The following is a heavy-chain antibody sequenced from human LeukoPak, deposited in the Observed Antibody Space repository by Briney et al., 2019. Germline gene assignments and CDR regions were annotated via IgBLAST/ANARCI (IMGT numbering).Heavy chain of an antibody. V-gene: IGHV1-2*02. CDR2: IIPNSGGT. J-gene: IGHJ4*02. Sequence: ASVKVSCKASGYTFTGSYLIHWVRQAPGQGLEWMGLIIPNSGGTNYAQKFQGRVTMTRDTSINTAYMDLSSLKSDDTAVYYCATEVGGNCTNGICYKAFYFEYWGQGTLVAVSS. CDR3: ATEVGGNCTNGICYKAFYFEY. CDR1: GYTFTGSY. D-gene: IGHD2-8*01.